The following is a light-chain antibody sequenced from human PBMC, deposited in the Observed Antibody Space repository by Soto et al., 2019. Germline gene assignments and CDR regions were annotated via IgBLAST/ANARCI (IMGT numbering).Light chain of an antibody. Sequence: QSALTQPPSASGSPGQSVTISCTGTSSDVGSYNLVSWHQQHPGKAPKVMIYGVSQRPSGVPDRFSGSKSGNTASLTVSRLQAEDEADYYCSSYAGSSVVFGAGTKLTVL. CDR1: SSDVGSYNL. V-gene: IGLV2-8*01. CDR3: SSYAGSSVV. CDR2: GVS. J-gene: IGLJ2*01.